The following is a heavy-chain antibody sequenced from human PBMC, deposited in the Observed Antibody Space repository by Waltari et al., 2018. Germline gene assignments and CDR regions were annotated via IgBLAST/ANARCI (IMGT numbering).Heavy chain of an antibody. J-gene: IGHJ5*02. CDR1: GYTFTGYY. CDR3: AREGIAAAGTGWFDP. V-gene: IGHV1-2*02. D-gene: IGHD6-13*01. Sequence: QVQLVQSGAEVKKPGASVKVSCKASGYTFTGYYMHWVRQAPGQGLEWRGWINPNSGGTNYAQKFQGRVTMTRDTSISTAYMELSRLRSDDTAVYYCAREGIAAAGTGWFDPWGQGTLVTVSS. CDR2: INPNSGGT.